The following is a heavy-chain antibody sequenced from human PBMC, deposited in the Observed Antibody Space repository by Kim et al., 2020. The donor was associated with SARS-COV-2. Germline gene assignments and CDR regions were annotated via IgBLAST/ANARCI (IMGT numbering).Heavy chain of an antibody. D-gene: IGHD3-10*01. V-gene: IGHV3-74*01. Sequence: GGSLRLSCSASGFTFTNYWMHWVRQAPGKGLVWVSRTNSDGSSISYADSVKGRFTISRDNAKNTLYLQMNSLRAEDTAVYYCYGSGSYHATGRDYWGQG. J-gene: IGHJ4*02. CDR3: YGSGSYHATGRDY. CDR1: GFTFTNYW. CDR2: TNSDGSSI.